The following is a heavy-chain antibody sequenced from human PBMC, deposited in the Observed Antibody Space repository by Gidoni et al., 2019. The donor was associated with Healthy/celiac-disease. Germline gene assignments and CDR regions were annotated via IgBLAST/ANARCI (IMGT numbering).Heavy chain of an antibody. CDR1: GFSFSSYA. J-gene: IGHJ4*02. V-gene: IGHV3-30*04. CDR2: ISYDGSNK. Sequence: QVQLVESGGGVVQPGRSLGLSCAAPGFSFSSYAMHWVRQAPGKGLEWVAVISYDGSNKYYADSVKGRFTISRDNSKNTLYLQMNSLRAEDTAVYYCAREGMGSSGWYFDYWGQGTLVTVSS. CDR3: AREGMGSSGWYFDY. D-gene: IGHD6-19*01.